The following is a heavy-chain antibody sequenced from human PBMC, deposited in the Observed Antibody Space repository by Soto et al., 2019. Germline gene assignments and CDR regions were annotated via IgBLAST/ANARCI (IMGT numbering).Heavy chain of an antibody. J-gene: IGHJ3*02. Sequence: QITLKESGPTLVKPTETLALTCTFSGFSLSSSGVSVGWIRQPPGKALEWLALINWVGDGRYSPSRKGRLTVTKVNSENHVVLTVTNMDPVDTATYYCEHRPWVSSDTFHNWGRGIMVTVSS. D-gene: IGHD2-8*01. V-gene: IGHV2-5*02. CDR1: GFSLSSSGVS. CDR2: INWVGDG. CDR3: EHRPWVSSDTFHN.